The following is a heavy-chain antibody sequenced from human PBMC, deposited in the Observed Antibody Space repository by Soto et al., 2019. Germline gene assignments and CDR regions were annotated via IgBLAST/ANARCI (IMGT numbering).Heavy chain of an antibody. CDR3: ARTRSFTLGFYYDGMDV. J-gene: IGHJ6*02. CDR2: IYPGDSDT. CDR1: GYSFASYW. Sequence: EVQLVQSGAEVKKPGESLKISCQGSGYSFASYWIGWVRQMPGKDLEWMGIIYPGDSDTRYSPSFQGQVTISADKSLRTADLQWTSLKASDTALYYCARTRSFTLGFYYDGMDVWGQGTTVTVSS. D-gene: IGHD6-6*01. V-gene: IGHV5-51*01.